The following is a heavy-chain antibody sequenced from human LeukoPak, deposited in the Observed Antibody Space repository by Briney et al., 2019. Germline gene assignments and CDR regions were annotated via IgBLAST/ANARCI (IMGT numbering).Heavy chain of an antibody. CDR2: INPNSGGT. V-gene: IGHV1-2*02. CDR3: ARNRRVVRGVIIVENYYYYMDV. Sequence: ASVTVSCKASGYTLSSYGIIWVRQAPGQGLEWMGWINPNSGGTNYAQKFQGRVTMTRDTSISTAYMELSSLRSEDTAVYYCARNRRVVRGVIIVENYYYYMDVWGKGTTVTISS. CDR1: GYTLSSYG. D-gene: IGHD3-10*01. J-gene: IGHJ6*03.